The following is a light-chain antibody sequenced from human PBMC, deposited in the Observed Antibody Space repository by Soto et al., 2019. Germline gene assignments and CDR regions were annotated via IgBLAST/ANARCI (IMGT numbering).Light chain of an antibody. CDR1: QDINNY. CDR3: QKYNSAPLT. J-gene: IGKJ4*01. CDR2: AAS. V-gene: IGKV1-27*01. Sequence: DIQMTQSPSSLSASVGDRVTITCRASQDINNYLAWYQQKPGKVPKLLIYAASTLQSGVPSRFSGSGSGTDFTLTISSLQHEDVATYYCQKYNSAPLTFGGGTRVEIK.